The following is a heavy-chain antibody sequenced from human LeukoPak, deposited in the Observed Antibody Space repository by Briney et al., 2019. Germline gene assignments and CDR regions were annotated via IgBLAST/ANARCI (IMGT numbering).Heavy chain of an antibody. CDR3: AQRGVVIRVILVGFHKESYYFDS. CDR1: EITISNSG. CDR2: FSYSDGRT. Sequence: GGSLRLSCAVSEITISNSGMSCVRQAPEEWLEWVSGFSYSDGRTYYSDYVKCLSTISRDNPKNTLYLQMISLRAEDTAVYFCAQRGVVIRVILVGFHKESYYFDSWGQGALVTVSS. D-gene: IGHD3-22*01. J-gene: IGHJ4*02. V-gene: IGHV3-23*01.